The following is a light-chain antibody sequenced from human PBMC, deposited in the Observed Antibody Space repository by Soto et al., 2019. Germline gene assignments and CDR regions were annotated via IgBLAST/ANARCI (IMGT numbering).Light chain of an antibody. CDR1: QSLLHSNGYNY. J-gene: IGKJ4*01. CDR2: LGS. CDR3: VQALHTPLT. Sequence: DIVMTQSPLSLPVTPGEPASISCRSSQSLLHSNGYNYLDWYLQKPGQSPQLLIYLGSNRASGVPDRFSGSGSGTDFTLKISRVEAEDVGVDYCVQALHTPLTFGGGTKV. V-gene: IGKV2-28*01.